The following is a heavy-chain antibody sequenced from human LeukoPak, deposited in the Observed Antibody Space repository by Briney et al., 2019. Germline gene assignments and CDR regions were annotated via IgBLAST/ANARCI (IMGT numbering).Heavy chain of an antibody. CDR2: INHSGST. CDR3: ARLRRYSSSYNDY. J-gene: IGHJ4*02. D-gene: IGHD6-13*01. Sequence: SETLSLTCAVYDGSFSGYYWSWIRQPPGKGLEWIGEINHSGSTNYNPSLKSRVTISVDTSKNQFSLNLSSVTAADTAVYYCARLRRYSSSYNDYWGQGTLVTVSS. CDR1: DGSFSGYY. V-gene: IGHV4-34*01.